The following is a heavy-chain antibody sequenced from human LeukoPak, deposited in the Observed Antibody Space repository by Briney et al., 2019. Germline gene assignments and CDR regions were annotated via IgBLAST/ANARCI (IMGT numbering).Heavy chain of an antibody. Sequence: SETQSLTCAVYGGSFSGYYWSWIRQPPGKGLEWIGEINHSGSTNYNPSLKSRVTISVDTSKNQFSLKLSSVTAADTAVYYCARRMVRGFPVKWGQGTLVTVSS. D-gene: IGHD3-10*01. V-gene: IGHV4-34*01. CDR1: GGSFSGYY. J-gene: IGHJ4*02. CDR2: INHSGST. CDR3: ARRMVRGFPVK.